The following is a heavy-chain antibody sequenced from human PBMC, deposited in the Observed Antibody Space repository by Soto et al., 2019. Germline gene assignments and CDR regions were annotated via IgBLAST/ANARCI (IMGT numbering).Heavy chain of an antibody. V-gene: IGHV1-8*01. CDR1: GYTFTSYD. Sequence: ASVKVSCKASGYTFTSYDIYWVRQATGQGLEWMGWMNPNTGNSGYAQKFQGRVTMTSDTSISTAHMELSSLRAEDTAVYYCAKDRNYYDSSGYDYWGQGTLVTVSS. D-gene: IGHD3-22*01. CDR2: MNPNTGNS. CDR3: AKDRNYYDSSGYDY. J-gene: IGHJ4*02.